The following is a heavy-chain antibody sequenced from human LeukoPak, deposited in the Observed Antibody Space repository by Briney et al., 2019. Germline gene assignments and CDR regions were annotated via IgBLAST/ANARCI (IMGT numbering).Heavy chain of an antibody. CDR2: IYYSGST. CDR1: GGSISSYY. CDR3: ARAPYAYYHYGMDV. D-gene: IGHD3-16*01. V-gene: IGHV4-59*01. Sequence: SETLSLTCTVSGGSISSYYWSWIRQPPGKGLEWIGYIYYSGSTNYNPSLKSRVIISVDTSKNQFSLKLSSVTAADTAVYYCARAPYAYYHYGMDVWGQGTTVTVSS. J-gene: IGHJ6*02.